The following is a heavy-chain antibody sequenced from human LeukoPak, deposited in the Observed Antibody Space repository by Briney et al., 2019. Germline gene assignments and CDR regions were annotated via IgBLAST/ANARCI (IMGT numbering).Heavy chain of an antibody. V-gene: IGHV3-33*06. CDR2: IWYDGSNK. J-gene: IGHJ4*02. Sequence: PGGSLRLSCAASGFTLSSYEMNWVRQAPGKGLEWVAVIWYDGSNKYYADSVKGRFTISRDNSKNTLYLQMNSLRAEDTAVYYCAKDGEGMATISYYFDYWGQGTLVTVSS. D-gene: IGHD5-24*01. CDR3: AKDGEGMATISYYFDY. CDR1: GFTLSSYE.